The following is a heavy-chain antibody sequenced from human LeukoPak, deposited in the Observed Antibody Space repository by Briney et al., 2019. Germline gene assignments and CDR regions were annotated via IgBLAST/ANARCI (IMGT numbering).Heavy chain of an antibody. Sequence: ASVTVSSKASGYTFTIYYMHWVRQAPGQGLEWMGIINPSGGSTSYAQKFQGRVTMTRDTSTSTVYMELSSLRSEDTAVYYCARDGVRDGYSQPDYWGQGTLVTVSS. CDR3: ARDGVRDGYSQPDY. CDR1: GYTFTIYY. V-gene: IGHV1-46*01. D-gene: IGHD5-24*01. J-gene: IGHJ4*02. CDR2: INPSGGST.